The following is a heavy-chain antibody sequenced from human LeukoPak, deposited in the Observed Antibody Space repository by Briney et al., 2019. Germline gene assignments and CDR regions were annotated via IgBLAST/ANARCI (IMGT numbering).Heavy chain of an antibody. J-gene: IGHJ6*02. D-gene: IGHD2-15*01. CDR3: ARGYSIGNYFYGMDV. CDR2: IYYSGST. CDR1: GGSISSYY. Sequence: SETLSLTSTVSGGSISSYYWSWIRQPPGKGLEWIGYIYYSGSTNCNPSLKSRVTISVATSKNQFSLRLSPVTAADAAVYYCARGYSIGNYFYGMDVWGQGTTVTVSS. V-gene: IGHV4-59*01.